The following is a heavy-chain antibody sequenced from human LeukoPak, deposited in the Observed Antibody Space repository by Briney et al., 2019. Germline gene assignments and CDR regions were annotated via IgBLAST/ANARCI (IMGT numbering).Heavy chain of an antibody. CDR2: FAPEIGER. V-gene: IGHV1-24*01. CDR3: ATWVGTLRGGYFVY. CDR1: EHTLSDLT. J-gene: IGHJ4*01. Sequence: ASVKVSCKVSEHTLSDLTVHWVRQAPGSGPEWMGGFAPEIGERVYAQKFQGRVTLTEDTSTDTAYMDLSSLRSEDTAVYYCATWVGTLRGGYFVYWGHGTLVTVSS. D-gene: IGHD4-23*01.